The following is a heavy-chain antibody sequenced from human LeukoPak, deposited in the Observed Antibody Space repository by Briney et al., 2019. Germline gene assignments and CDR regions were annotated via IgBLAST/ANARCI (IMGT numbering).Heavy chain of an antibody. CDR2: TYYRSTWYN. CDR3: ARRLTQYDCFDP. Sequence: SQTLSLTCAISGDIVSSNSVTWNWIRQSPSRGLEWLGKTYYRSTWYNDYAVSVRGRITVNPDTSKNQFSLHLNSVTPEDTAVYYCARRLTQYDCFDPWGQGILVTVSS. D-gene: IGHD2-2*01. J-gene: IGHJ5*02. CDR1: GDIVSSNSVT. V-gene: IGHV6-1*01.